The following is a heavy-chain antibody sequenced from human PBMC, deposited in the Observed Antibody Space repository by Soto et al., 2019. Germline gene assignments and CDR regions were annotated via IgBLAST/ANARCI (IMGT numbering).Heavy chain of an antibody. Sequence: GASVKVSCKASGDTFSSYAISWVRQAPGQGLEWMGGIIPISGKANYAQKFQGRVTITTDTSTSTVYMELSSLRSEDTALYYCAKDVTPSPAAAGTFDYWGQGTLVTVSS. V-gene: IGHV1-69*10. J-gene: IGHJ4*02. CDR3: AKDVTPSPAAAGTFDY. D-gene: IGHD6-13*01. CDR2: IIPISGKA. CDR1: GDTFSSYA.